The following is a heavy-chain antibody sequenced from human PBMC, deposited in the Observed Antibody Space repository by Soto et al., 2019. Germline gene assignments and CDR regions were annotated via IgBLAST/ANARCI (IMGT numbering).Heavy chain of an antibody. J-gene: IGHJ6*02. CDR2: IYYSGST. V-gene: IGHV4-39*01. CDR1: GGSISSSSYD. CDR3: ARARRDYGILTGYSQYYYYGMDV. D-gene: IGHD3-9*01. Sequence: XTLSLPCTVSGGSISSSSYDWGWIRQPPGKGREWIWSIYYSGSTYYNPSLKSRVTISVDKSKNQFSLKLSSVTAADTAVYYCARARRDYGILTGYSQYYYYGMDVWGQGTTVTVSS.